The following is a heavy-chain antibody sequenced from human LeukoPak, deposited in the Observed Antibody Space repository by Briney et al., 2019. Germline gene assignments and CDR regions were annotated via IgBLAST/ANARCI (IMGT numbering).Heavy chain of an antibody. J-gene: IGHJ4*02. V-gene: IGHV4-30-4*08. CDR3: ARGDGGNAHFDY. Sequence: SETLSLTCTVSGGSISSGDYYWSWIRQPPGKGLEWIGYIYYSGSTYYNPSLKSRVTISVDTSKNQFSLELSSVTAADTAVYYCARGDGGNAHFDYWGQGILVTVSS. D-gene: IGHD4-23*01. CDR2: IYYSGST. CDR1: GGSISSGDYY.